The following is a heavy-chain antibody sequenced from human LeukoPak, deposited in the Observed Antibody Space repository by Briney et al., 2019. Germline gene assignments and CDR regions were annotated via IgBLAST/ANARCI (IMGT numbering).Heavy chain of an antibody. CDR2: ISHSGST. CDR3: ARDHLYSSPGY. V-gene: IGHV4-34*01. D-gene: IGHD6-13*01. Sequence: SETLSLTCAVYGGSFSGYYWSWIRQPPGKGLEWIGEISHSGSTNYNPSLKSRVTISVDTSKNQFSLKLSSVTAADTAVYYCARDHLYSSPGYWGQGTLVTVSS. J-gene: IGHJ4*02. CDR1: GGSFSGYY.